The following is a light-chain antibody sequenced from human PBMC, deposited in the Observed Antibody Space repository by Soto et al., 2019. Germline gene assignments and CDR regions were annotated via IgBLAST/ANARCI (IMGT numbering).Light chain of an antibody. Sequence: EMVLTQSPAPLSLSPRERATLSCRASQSVSSYLAWYQQKPGQAPRLLIYDASNRATGIPARFSGSGSGTEFALTISSLQSEDFALYYCQQYKNWPPITFGQGTRLEIK. V-gene: IGKV3-15*01. CDR2: DAS. CDR3: QQYKNWPPIT. J-gene: IGKJ5*01. CDR1: QSVSSY.